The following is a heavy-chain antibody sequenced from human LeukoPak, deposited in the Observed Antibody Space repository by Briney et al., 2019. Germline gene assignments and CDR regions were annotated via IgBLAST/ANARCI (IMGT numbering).Heavy chain of an antibody. CDR3: AKVLTILAGTPPYYFDY. D-gene: IGHD6-13*01. CDR2: IKGDGSER. J-gene: IGHJ4*02. Sequence: GGSLRLSCEVSGSTFSNYWMSWIRQVPGKGLEWLACIKGDGSERHYVDSVRGRFTVSRDSAKSSLYLQMNSLRAEDTAVYYCAKVLTILAGTPPYYFDYWGQGTLVTVSS. V-gene: IGHV3-7*01. CDR1: GSTFSNYW.